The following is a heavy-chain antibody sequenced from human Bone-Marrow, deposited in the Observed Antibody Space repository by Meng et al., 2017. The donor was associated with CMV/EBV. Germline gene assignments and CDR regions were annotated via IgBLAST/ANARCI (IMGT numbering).Heavy chain of an antibody. Sequence: DTCNGYYSHAVRRAPGPGREWLGWIKLNSGGTNYAQKFQGGVTRTRDTSISTAYMVLSRLRSDDTAVYDCAREGRGGSISSVWFDPWGQGTLVTVSS. J-gene: IGHJ5*02. CDR2: IKLNSGGT. V-gene: IGHV1-2*02. D-gene: IGHD6-6*01. CDR1: DTCNGYY. CDR3: AREGRGGSISSVWFDP.